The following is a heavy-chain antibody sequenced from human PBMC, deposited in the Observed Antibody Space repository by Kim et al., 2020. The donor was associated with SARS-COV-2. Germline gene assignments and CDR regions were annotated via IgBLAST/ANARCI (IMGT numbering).Heavy chain of an antibody. CDR2: IVSSGVPT. D-gene: IGHD3-3*01. J-gene: IGHJ1*01. CDR1: GFTFSTYA. CDR3: ATDFWSGYYPLPH. V-gene: IGHV3-23*01. Sequence: GGSLRLSCAASGFTFSTYAMSWVRQAPGKGLEWVSSIVSSGVPTYYADSVKGRFTISRDDSKNTLYLQMNSLRAEDTAVYYCATDFWSGYYPLPHWGQGTLVTVSS.